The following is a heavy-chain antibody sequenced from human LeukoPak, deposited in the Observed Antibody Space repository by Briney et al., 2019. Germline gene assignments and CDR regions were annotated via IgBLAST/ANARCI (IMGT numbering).Heavy chain of an antibody. D-gene: IGHD2-2*01. CDR2: INHSGST. J-gene: IGHJ4*02. V-gene: IGHV4-34*01. CDR3: AGVPVSGEVYFDY. CDR1: GGSFSGYY. Sequence: KPSEALSLTCAVYGGSFSGYYWSWIRQPPGKGLEWIGEINHSGSTNYNPSLKSRVTISVDTSKNQFSLKLSSVTAADTAVYYCAGVPVSGEVYFDYWGQGTLVTVSS.